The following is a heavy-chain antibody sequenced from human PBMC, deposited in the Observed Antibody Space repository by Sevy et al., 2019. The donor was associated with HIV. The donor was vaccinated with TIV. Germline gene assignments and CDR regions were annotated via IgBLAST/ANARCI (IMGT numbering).Heavy chain of an antibody. V-gene: IGHV3-30-3*01. CDR1: GFTFSSYA. CDR3: ASSYGEGNFYY. D-gene: IGHD3-10*01. CDR2: ISYYGSNK. J-gene: IGHJ4*02. Sequence: GGSLRLSCAASGFTFSSYAMHWVRQAPGKGLEWVAVISYYGSNKYYADSVKGRFTITRDNSKNTLYLQMNSLGAEDTAVDYCASSYGEGNFYYWGQGTLVTVSS.